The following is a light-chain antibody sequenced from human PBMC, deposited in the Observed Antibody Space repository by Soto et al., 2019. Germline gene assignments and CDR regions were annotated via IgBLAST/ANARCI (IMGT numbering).Light chain of an antibody. CDR2: GAS. CDR3: QQSYSSPPEYT. CDR1: QSIITY. J-gene: IGKJ2*01. Sequence: DIQMTQSPSSLSASIGDRVTITCRASQSIITYLNWYQQKSGNAPKLLIHGASNLESGVPSRFSGSGSGTDFTLTIGGLQPEDFAIYYCQQSYSSPPEYTFGRGTKLEIK. V-gene: IGKV1-39*01.